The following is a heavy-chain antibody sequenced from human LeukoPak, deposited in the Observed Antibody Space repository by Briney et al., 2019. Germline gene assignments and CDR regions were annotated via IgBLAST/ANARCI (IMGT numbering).Heavy chain of an antibody. CDR1: GGTFSSYA. D-gene: IGHD1-26*01. Sequence: GASVKVSCKASGGTFSSYAISWVRQAPGQGLEWMGGIIPIFGTANYAQKFQGRVTITADESTSTAYMELSSLRSEDTAVYYCARDRGIVGATGFDYWGQGTLVTVSS. CDR3: ARDRGIVGATGFDY. CDR2: IIPIFGTA. J-gene: IGHJ4*02. V-gene: IGHV1-69*13.